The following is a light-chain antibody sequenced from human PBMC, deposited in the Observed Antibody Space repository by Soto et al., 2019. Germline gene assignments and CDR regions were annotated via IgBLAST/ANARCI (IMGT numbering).Light chain of an antibody. Sequence: DIVMTQSPDPLAVSLGERATINCKSSQNLLYSSNNKNYLAWYQQKPGQPPKLLIYWASTRESGVPDRFSGSGSETDFTLTISSLQAEDVAVYYCQQYYSNPRTFGQGTKVEIK. J-gene: IGKJ1*01. CDR1: QNLLYSSNNKNY. V-gene: IGKV4-1*01. CDR2: WAS. CDR3: QQYYSNPRT.